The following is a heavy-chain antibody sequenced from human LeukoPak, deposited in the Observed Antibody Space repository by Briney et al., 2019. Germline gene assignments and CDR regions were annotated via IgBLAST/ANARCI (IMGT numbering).Heavy chain of an antibody. D-gene: IGHD5-18*01. CDR2: ISSSSSYI. CDR3: ARDRRYSYRFFDY. J-gene: IGHJ4*02. Sequence: PGGSLRLSCAASGFTFSSYSMNWVRQAPGKGLEWVSSISSSSSYIYYADSVKGRFTISRDNAKNSLYLQMNSLRAEDTAVYYCARDRRYSYRFFDYWGQGTLVTVSS. V-gene: IGHV3-21*01. CDR1: GFTFSSYS.